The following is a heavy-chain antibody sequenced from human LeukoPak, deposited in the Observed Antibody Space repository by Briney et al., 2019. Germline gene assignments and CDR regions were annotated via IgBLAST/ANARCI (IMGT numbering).Heavy chain of an antibody. Sequence: ASVKVSCKASGYTFTSYYMHWVRQAPGQGLEWMGIINPSGGSTSYAQKFQGRVTMTRDTSTSTVYMELSSLRSEDTAVYYCARDRISHSVAGPGGYWGPGTLVTVSS. CDR3: ARDRISHSVAGPGGY. J-gene: IGHJ4*02. CDR1: GYTFTSYY. V-gene: IGHV1-46*01. CDR2: INPSGGST. D-gene: IGHD6-19*01.